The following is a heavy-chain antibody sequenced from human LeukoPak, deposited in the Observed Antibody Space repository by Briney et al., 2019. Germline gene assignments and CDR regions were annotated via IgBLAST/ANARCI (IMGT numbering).Heavy chain of an antibody. J-gene: IGHJ4*02. Sequence: SVTVSCKASGGTFSSYAISWVRQAPGQGLEWMGGIIPIFGTANYAQKFQGRVTITADESSSTAYMELSSLRSEDTAVYYFARDSESHYSPGRHLDYWRQGTLGSVSS. D-gene: IGHD1-26*01. V-gene: IGHV1-69*13. CDR1: GGTFSSYA. CDR2: IIPIFGTA. CDR3: ARDSESHYSPGRHLDY.